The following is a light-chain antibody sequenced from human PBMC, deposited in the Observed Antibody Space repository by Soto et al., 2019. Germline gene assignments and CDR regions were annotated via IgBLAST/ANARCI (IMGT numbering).Light chain of an antibody. CDR1: SSVVGSYNL. CDR3: CSYVGSSTYV. CDR2: EGS. Sequence: QSVLTQPASVSGSPGQSITISCTATSSVVGSYNLVSWYQQHPGKVPKLMIHEGSKRPSGVSNRFSGSKSGNTASLTISGLQAEDEADYYCCSYVGSSTYVFGTGTKVTVL. J-gene: IGLJ1*01. V-gene: IGLV2-23*01.